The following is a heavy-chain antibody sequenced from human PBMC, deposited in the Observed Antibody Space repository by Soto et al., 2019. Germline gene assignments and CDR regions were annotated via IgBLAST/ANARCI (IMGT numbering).Heavy chain of an antibody. CDR1: GFTFSSYW. CDR3: AKEWVYDTSGWSFDY. J-gene: IGHJ4*02. D-gene: IGHD3-22*01. V-gene: IGHV3-74*01. CDR2: IDGGGSIT. Sequence: GGSLRLSCAAPGFTFSSYWMHWVRQTPGKGLVWVARIDGGGSITTYADSVKGRFTVSRDNAKNTLYLQMNSLRAEDTAVYYCAKEWVYDTSGWSFDYWGQGT.